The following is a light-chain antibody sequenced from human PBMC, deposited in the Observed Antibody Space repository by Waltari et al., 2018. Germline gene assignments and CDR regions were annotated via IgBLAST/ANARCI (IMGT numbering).Light chain of an antibody. CDR2: SNN. V-gene: IGLV1-44*01. J-gene: IGLJ2*01. CDR3: VAWDDSLNGPV. CDR1: SSNIGSNT. Sequence: QSVLTQPPSASGTHGQRVTISCSGSSSNIGSNTVNWYQQLPGTAPKLLIYSNNQRPSGVPDRFAGSKSGTSASLAISGLQSEDEADYYCVAWDDSLNGPVFGGGTKLTVL.